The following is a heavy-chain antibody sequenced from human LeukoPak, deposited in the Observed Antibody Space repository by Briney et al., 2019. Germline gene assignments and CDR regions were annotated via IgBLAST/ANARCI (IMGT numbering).Heavy chain of an antibody. CDR1: GFTFSSYA. Sequence: PGGSLRLSCAASGFTFSSYAMSWVRQAPGMGLEWVSRIGSSGDITYYADSVKGRFTISRDNSKNTLYLQMNSLRAEDTAVYYCAKDLSRGAFGMWGQGTLVTVSS. V-gene: IGHV3-23*01. CDR3: AKDLSRGAFGM. J-gene: IGHJ3*02. CDR2: IGSSGDIT. D-gene: IGHD3-10*01.